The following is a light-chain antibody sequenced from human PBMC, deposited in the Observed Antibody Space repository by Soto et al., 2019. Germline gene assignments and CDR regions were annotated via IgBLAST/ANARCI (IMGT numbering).Light chain of an antibody. Sequence: QSALTQPASVSGSPGQSITISCTGTSSDVGRYNYVSWYQQHPGKAPKLMIYEVSNRPSGVSNRFSGSKSGNTASLTISGLQAEDESDYYCTSFSSSSTFVVFGGGTKVTVL. J-gene: IGLJ2*01. CDR3: TSFSSSSTFVV. CDR1: SSDVGRYNY. V-gene: IGLV2-14*01. CDR2: EVS.